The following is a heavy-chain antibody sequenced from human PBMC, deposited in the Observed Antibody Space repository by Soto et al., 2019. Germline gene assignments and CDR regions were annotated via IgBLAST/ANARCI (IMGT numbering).Heavy chain of an antibody. D-gene: IGHD1-26*01. CDR1: GFTFSSYG. CDR3: AIDENEDGESYQVIDY. J-gene: IGHJ4*02. Sequence: QVQLVEYGGGVVQPGRSLRLSCAASGFTFSSYGMHWVRQAPGKGLEWVAVIWYDGINKYYADSVKGRFTLSRDDSKNTLYLQLNRMRVEDTAVYDCAIDENEDGESYQVIDYWGQGTLVTVSS. V-gene: IGHV3-33*01. CDR2: IWYDGINK.